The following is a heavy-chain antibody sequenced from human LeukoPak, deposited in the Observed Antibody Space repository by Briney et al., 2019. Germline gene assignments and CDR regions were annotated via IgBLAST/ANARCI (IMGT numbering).Heavy chain of an antibody. CDR2: NKGKSDGGTT. J-gene: IGHJ4*02. Sequence: PGGSLTLPCVVSGLSFSHAWMNWVRQSPGRGVEWVGRNKGKSDGGTTDYPAPVKGRFTISRDDSKNTLYLQMNSLKTEDTGVYYCTTGRGYSVYDIDHWGQGTLVTVSS. CDR1: GLSFSHAW. V-gene: IGHV3-15*01. D-gene: IGHD5/OR15-5a*01. CDR3: TTGRGYSVYDIDH.